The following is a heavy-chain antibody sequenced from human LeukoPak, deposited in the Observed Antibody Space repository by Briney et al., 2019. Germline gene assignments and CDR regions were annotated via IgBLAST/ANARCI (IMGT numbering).Heavy chain of an antibody. D-gene: IGHD3-16*01. CDR2: IRGNGET. V-gene: IGHV3-23*01. CDR1: GLSFSNFA. Sequence: GVSVRLSCSASGLSFSNFAMSWVRQGPARGLEWVSSIRGNGETFHTDSVKGRFNFSSDSSRNTVYFPLNNLRVEDTAIYYCAQASWVSSTDAVRWGQGTLVTVSS. J-gene: IGHJ4*02. CDR3: AQASWVSSTDAVR.